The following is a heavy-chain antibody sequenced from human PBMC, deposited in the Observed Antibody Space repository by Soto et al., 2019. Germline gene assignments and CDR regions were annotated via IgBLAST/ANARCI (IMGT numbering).Heavy chain of an antibody. D-gene: IGHD3-10*01. CDR2: INHSGST. J-gene: IGHJ4*02. CDR3: ARGRYGSGSPFDY. V-gene: IGHV4-34*01. Sequence: SXTRSLTCAVYGWSFRGYYWSWIRQPPVKGLEWIGEINHSGSTNYNPSLKSRVTISVDTSKNRFSLTLSSVTAADTAVYYCARGRYGSGSPFDYWGQGTLVTVSS. CDR1: GWSFRGYY.